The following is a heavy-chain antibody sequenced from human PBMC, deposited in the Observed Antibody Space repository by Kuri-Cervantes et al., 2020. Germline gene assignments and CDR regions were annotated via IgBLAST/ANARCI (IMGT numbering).Heavy chain of an antibody. Sequence: EGSLRLSCAASGFTFSSYSMNWVRQAPGKGLEWVSSISSSSSYIYYADSVKGRFTISRDNTKNSLYLQMNSLRAEDTAVYYCARGVSYGDYGYYYYGMDVWGQGTTVTVSS. CDR3: ARGVSYGDYGYYYYGMDV. J-gene: IGHJ6*02. CDR1: GFTFSSYS. D-gene: IGHD4-17*01. V-gene: IGHV3-21*01. CDR2: ISSSSSYI.